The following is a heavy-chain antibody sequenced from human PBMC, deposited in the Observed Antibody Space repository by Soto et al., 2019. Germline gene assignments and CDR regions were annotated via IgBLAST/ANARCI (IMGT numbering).Heavy chain of an antibody. CDR2: ISSRGSTI. CDR1: GFTFSDYY. V-gene: IGHV3-11*01. Sequence: GGSLRLSCAASGFTFSDYYMSWIRQAPGKGLEWVSYISSRGSTIYYADYVKGRFTISRDNAKKSLNLQMNSQRAEDTAVYYCARAHDYGDYYFDYWGQGTLVTVSS. D-gene: IGHD4-17*01. J-gene: IGHJ4*02. CDR3: ARAHDYGDYYFDY.